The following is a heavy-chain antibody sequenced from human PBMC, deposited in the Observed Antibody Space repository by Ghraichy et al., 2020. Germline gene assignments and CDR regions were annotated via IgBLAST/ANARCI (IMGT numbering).Heavy chain of an antibody. D-gene: IGHD3-10*02. J-gene: IGHJ6*03. CDR1: GFTFSSYS. CDR2: ISSSSSTI. Sequence: GGSLRLSCAASGFTFSSYSMNWVRQAPGKGLEWVSYISSSSSTIYYADSVKVRFTISRDNAKNTLYLQMNSLRDEDTAVYYWARDATCPLRTRYVKCYYYYMDGRGEGTAVTVSS. V-gene: IGHV3-48*02. CDR3: ARDATCPLRTRYVKCYYYYMDG.